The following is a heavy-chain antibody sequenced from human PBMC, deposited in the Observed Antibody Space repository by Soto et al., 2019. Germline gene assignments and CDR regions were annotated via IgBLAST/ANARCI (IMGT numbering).Heavy chain of an antibody. J-gene: IGHJ5*02. CDR3: ARAGITMIRAQNGFDP. Sequence: SETLSLTCAVYGGSFSGYYWSWIRQPPGKGLEWIGEINHSGSTNYNPSLKSRVTISVDTSKNQFSLKLSSVTAADTAVYYCARAGITMIRAQNGFDPWGQGTLVTVSS. D-gene: IGHD3-22*01. V-gene: IGHV4-34*01. CDR1: GGSFSGYY. CDR2: INHSGST.